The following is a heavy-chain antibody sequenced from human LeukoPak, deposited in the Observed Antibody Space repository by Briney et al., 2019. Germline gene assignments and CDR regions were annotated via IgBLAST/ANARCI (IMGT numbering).Heavy chain of an antibody. V-gene: IGHV4-39*01. CDR3: ARNHCGGDCPLGYFDY. J-gene: IGHJ4*02. D-gene: IGHD2-21*01. Sequence: SETLSLTCTVSGGSISSSSYYWGRIRQPPGKGLEWIGSIYYSGSTYYNPSLKSRVTISVDTSKNQFSLKLSSVTAADTAVYYCARNHCGGDCPLGYFDYWGQGTLVTVSS. CDR2: IYYSGST. CDR1: GGSISSSSYY.